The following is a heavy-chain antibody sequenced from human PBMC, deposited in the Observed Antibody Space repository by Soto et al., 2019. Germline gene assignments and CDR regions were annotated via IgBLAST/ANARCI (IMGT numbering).Heavy chain of an antibody. V-gene: IGHV3-30*03. J-gene: IGHJ4*02. Sequence: QVQLVESGGGVVQSGTSLRLSCAASGFPFCSYGMHWVRQAPGKGLEWVAQISYDGSNKFYADSVKGRFTISRDNSKNTLYLQMSSLRAEDTAVYYCAGGQYYFDYCGQGTVVSVSS. D-gene: IGHD2-15*01. CDR3: AGGQYYFDY. CDR2: ISYDGSNK. CDR1: GFPFCSYG.